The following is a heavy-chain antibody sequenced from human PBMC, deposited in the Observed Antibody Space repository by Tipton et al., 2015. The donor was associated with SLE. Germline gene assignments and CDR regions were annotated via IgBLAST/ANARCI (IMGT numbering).Heavy chain of an antibody. J-gene: IGHJ4*02. D-gene: IGHD7-27*01. V-gene: IGHV4-39*01. CDR1: GSSITSSSHY. Sequence: LRLSCSISGSSITSSSHYWGWIRQPPGKGLEWIGSIYYTGTTYYNPSLKSRVTISVETSKTHFSLKMSSVTAADTAVYYCARLSSGTGDFEHWGQGILVTVSS. CDR3: ARLSSGTGDFEH. CDR2: IYYTGTT.